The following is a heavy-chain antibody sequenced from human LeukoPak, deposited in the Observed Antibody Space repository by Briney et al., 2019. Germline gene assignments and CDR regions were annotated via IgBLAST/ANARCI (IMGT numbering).Heavy chain of an antibody. CDR1: GFTFSDSY. Sequence: GGSLRLSCAASGFTFSDSYMSWVRQAPGKGLEWVSYISGSGNTKYYADSVKGRFTSSRDSAKNSLYLQMSSLRAEDTAVYYCARERGSSNTNYFDSWGQGTLVTVSS. D-gene: IGHD6-6*01. J-gene: IGHJ4*02. CDR2: ISGSGNTK. V-gene: IGHV3-11*01. CDR3: ARERGSSNTNYFDS.